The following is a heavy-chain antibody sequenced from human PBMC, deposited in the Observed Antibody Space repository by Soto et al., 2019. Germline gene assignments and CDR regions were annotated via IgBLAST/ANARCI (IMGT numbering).Heavy chain of an antibody. D-gene: IGHD6-13*01. CDR2: IYPGDSDT. J-gene: IGHJ3*02. Sequence: GESLKISCKGSGYSFTSYWIGWVRQMPGKGLEWMGIIYPGDSDTRYSPSFQGQVTISADKSISTAYLQWSSLKASDTAMYYCARHPRGIRSATPAAFDIWGQGTMVTVSS. CDR3: ARHPRGIRSATPAAFDI. V-gene: IGHV5-51*01. CDR1: GYSFTSYW.